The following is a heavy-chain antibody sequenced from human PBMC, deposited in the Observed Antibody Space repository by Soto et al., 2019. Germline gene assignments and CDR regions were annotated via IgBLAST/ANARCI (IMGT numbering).Heavy chain of an antibody. Sequence: QVQLQESGPGLVKPSQTLSLTCTVSGGSISSGGYYWSWIRQHPGKGLEWIGYIYYSGSTYYNRSIKSGVTISVDTTKNQSALKLSSVTAADTVVYYRARERGSSGWFDPWGQGTLVTVSS. CDR3: ARERGSSGWFDP. CDR2: IYYSGST. CDR1: GGSISSGGYY. D-gene: IGHD6-6*01. V-gene: IGHV4-31*03. J-gene: IGHJ5*02.